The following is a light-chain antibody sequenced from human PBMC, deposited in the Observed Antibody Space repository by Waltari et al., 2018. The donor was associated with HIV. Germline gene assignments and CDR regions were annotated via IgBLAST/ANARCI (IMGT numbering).Light chain of an antibody. CDR3: HHYNNWRET. CDR2: GTS. V-gene: IGKV3-15*01. Sequence: EILLTQSPATLSVSTGERATLSCRASQSVNSNLAWYQQKPGQTPRLLIYGTSTRATDIPARFSGSGSGTEFTLTISSLQSEYFAVYYCHHYNNWRETFGQGTKVEIK. CDR1: QSVNSN. J-gene: IGKJ1*01.